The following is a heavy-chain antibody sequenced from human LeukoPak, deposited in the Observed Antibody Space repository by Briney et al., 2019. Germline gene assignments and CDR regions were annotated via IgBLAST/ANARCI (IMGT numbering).Heavy chain of an antibody. CDR3: ARARGYSYGILDQ. CDR1: RHPFSPFD. Sequence: GGSQTLLCASSRHPFSPFDMLCLRGAPGGGLVGLTFISYSGATTPCAVSVKGRFTVSRDNAKNSLYLLMNKLRTEDTALYYCARARGYSYGILDQWGQGTLVTVSS. J-gene: IGHJ4*02. V-gene: IGHV3-48*03. D-gene: IGHD5-18*01. CDR2: ISYSGATT.